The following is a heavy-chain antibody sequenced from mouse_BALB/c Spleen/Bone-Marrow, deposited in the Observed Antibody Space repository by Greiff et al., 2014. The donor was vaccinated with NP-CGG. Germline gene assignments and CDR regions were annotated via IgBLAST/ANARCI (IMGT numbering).Heavy chain of an antibody. Sequence: EVQRVESXGGLVQPGGSLRLSCATSGFTFTDYYMSWVRQPPGKGLEWLAFIRTKANGYTTEYSASVKGRFTISRDNSQSILYLQMSTLRAEDSATYYCARGGSSFYWYFDVWGAGTTVTVSS. CDR2: IRTKANGYTT. CDR1: GFTFTDYY. V-gene: IGHV7-3*02. D-gene: IGHD1-1*01. J-gene: IGHJ1*01. CDR3: ARGGSSFYWYFDV.